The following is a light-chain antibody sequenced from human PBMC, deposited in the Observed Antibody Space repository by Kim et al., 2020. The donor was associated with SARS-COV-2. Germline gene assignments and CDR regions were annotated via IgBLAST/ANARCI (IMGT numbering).Light chain of an antibody. J-gene: IGLJ2*01. Sequence: SYELTQPPSVSVSPGQTANITCSGDKLGDKYACWYQQKPGQSPVLVIYQDSKRPSGIPERFSGSNSGNTATLTISGTQAMDEADYYCQAWDSSTAFFGGGTQLTVL. V-gene: IGLV3-1*01. CDR2: QDS. CDR3: QAWDSSTAF. CDR1: KLGDKY.